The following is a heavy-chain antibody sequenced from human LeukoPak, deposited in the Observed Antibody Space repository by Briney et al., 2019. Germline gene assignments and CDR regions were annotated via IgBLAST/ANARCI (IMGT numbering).Heavy chain of an antibody. CDR2: IIPTFGTA. Sequence: ASVKVSCKASGGTFSSYAISWVRQAPGQGLEWMGGIIPTFGTANYAQKFQGRVTITADESTSTAYMELSSLRSEDTAVYYCARAPTPYSGSYYVGYWGQGTLVTVSS. J-gene: IGHJ4*02. CDR3: ARAPTPYSGSYYVGY. CDR1: GGTFSSYA. V-gene: IGHV1-69*13. D-gene: IGHD1-26*01.